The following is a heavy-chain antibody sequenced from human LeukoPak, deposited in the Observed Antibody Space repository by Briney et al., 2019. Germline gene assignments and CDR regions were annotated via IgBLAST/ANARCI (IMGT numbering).Heavy chain of an antibody. V-gene: IGHV3-23*01. Sequence: GGSLRLSCAASGFTFSSCAMSWVRQAPGKGLQWVSSITGSGGTSYYADSVKGRFTISRDNSKNTLYLEMNSLRADDTAVYFCAKESTQVIEVYFDSWGQGTLVTVSS. CDR3: AKESTQVIEVYFDS. CDR1: GFTFSSCA. J-gene: IGHJ4*02. D-gene: IGHD2/OR15-2a*01. CDR2: ITGSGGTS.